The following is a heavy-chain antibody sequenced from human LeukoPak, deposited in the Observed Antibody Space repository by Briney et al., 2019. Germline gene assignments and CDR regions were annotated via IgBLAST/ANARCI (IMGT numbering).Heavy chain of an antibody. Sequence: PSETLSLTCAVSAASISSGGYSWSWIRQPPGKGLEWIGYIDYSGSTYYNPSLKSRVTISEDMSKNQFSLKLSSVTAADTAVYYCGRSAGFVHFDHWGQGTLVTVSS. CDR1: AASISSGGYS. CDR2: IDYSGST. V-gene: IGHV4-30-4*07. D-gene: IGHD3-16*01. CDR3: GRSAGFVHFDH. J-gene: IGHJ4*02.